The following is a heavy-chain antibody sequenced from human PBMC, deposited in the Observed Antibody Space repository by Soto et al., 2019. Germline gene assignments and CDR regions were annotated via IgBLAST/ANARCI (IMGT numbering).Heavy chain of an antibody. D-gene: IGHD2-21*01. CDR3: AKHCYHTIDS. CDR2: INSDGSSI. CDR1: GFDFSNTW. J-gene: IGHJ4*02. Sequence: GGSLRLSCATSGFDFSNTWMHWVRQVPGQGLVWVSRINSDGSSIIYADSVKGRFTLSRDNAKNTVHLQMSSLRVEETAVYYCAKHCYHTIDSSGQGIPVTLSS. V-gene: IGHV3-74*01.